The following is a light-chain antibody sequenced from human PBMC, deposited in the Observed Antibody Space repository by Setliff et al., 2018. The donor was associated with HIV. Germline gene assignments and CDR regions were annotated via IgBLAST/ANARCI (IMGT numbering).Light chain of an antibody. CDR1: SSNIGSNT. CDR2: SSN. J-gene: IGLJ1*01. Sequence: QSALAQPPSASGTPGQKVTISCSGSSSNIGSNTVNWYQQLPGTAPKLLIYSSNVRPSRVPDRFSGSKSGTSASLAISGLQAEDEADYYCAAWDDSLTGYVFGTGTKVTV. CDR3: AAWDDSLTGYV. V-gene: IGLV1-44*01.